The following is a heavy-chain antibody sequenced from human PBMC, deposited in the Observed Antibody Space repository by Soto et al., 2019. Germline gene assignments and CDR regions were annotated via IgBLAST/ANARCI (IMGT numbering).Heavy chain of an antibody. J-gene: IGHJ4*02. CDR2: IYWDDDK. Sequence: ASGPTLVNPTQTLTLTCTFSGLSLSTSGVGVGWIRQPPGKALEWLALIYWDDDKRYSPSLKSRLNITKDTSKNQVVLTLTNMDPVDTATYYCVHRRFPAMIKVLLPHNGGQGTLVTVSS. D-gene: IGHD5-18*01. V-gene: IGHV2-5*02. CDR1: GLSLSTSGVG. CDR3: VHRRFPAMIKVLLPHN.